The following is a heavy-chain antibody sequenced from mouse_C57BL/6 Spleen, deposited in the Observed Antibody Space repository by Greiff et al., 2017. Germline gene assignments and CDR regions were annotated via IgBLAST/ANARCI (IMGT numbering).Heavy chain of an antibody. V-gene: IGHV5-12*01. D-gene: IGHD1-1*01. CDR2: ISNGGGST. J-gene: IGHJ2*01. Sequence: EVKLVESGGGLVQPGGSLKLSCAASGFTFSDYYMYWVRQTPEKRLEWVAYISNGGGSTYYPDTVKGRFTISRDNAKNTLYLQMSRLKSEDTAMYYCARGYGSSMFDYWGQGTTLTVSS. CDR3: ARGYGSSMFDY. CDR1: GFTFSDYY.